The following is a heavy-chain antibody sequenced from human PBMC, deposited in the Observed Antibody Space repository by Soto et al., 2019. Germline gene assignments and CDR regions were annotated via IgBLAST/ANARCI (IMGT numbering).Heavy chain of an antibody. Sequence: QAQLQESGPGLVKSSETLSLTCTVSGGSVTSEHYYWNWIRQPPGKGLEWIGYFFYTGSTNYNPSLDSXXSXSXXVAKIHDSRRLNSVTAADTAVYYCSWGPDGKKVAYWGQGALVTVPS. V-gene: IGHV4-61*03. CDR3: SWGPDGKKVAY. D-gene: IGHD5-12*01. CDR1: GGSVTSEHYY. CDR2: FFYTGST. J-gene: IGHJ4*02.